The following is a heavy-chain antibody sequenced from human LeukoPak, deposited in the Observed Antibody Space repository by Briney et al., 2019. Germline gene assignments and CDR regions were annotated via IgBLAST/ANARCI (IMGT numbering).Heavy chain of an antibody. CDR2: INHSGST. CDR1: GGSFSGYY. CDR3: ARIGYYGDYGY. J-gene: IGHJ4*02. V-gene: IGHV4-34*01. D-gene: IGHD4-17*01. Sequence: SQTLSLTCAVYGGSFSGYYWSWIRQPPGKGLEWIGEINHSGSTNYNPSLKSRVTISVDTSKNQFSLKLSSVTAADTAVYYCARIGYYGDYGYWGQGTLVTVSS.